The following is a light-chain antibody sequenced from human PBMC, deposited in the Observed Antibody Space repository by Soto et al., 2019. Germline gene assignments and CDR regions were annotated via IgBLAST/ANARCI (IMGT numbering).Light chain of an antibody. Sequence: EIVMRQAPATLSLSPGERSTLSCRASQSVSGNLAWYQQKPGQAPRLLIYGASTRATGIPARFSGSGSGTEFTLTISSPQSEDFEVYYCLQDYNLPITFGQGTRLEIK. CDR3: LQDYNLPIT. CDR2: GAS. V-gene: IGKV3D-15*02. CDR1: QSVSGN. J-gene: IGKJ5*01.